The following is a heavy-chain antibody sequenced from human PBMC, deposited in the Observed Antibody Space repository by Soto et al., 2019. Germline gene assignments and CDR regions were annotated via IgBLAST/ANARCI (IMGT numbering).Heavy chain of an antibody. CDR1: GGTVASSHW. D-gene: IGHD2-21*02. CDR2: VYHTGDT. CDR3: AREIVTAGGNNYFDP. J-gene: IGHJ5*02. Sequence: SDTLSLTCGVSGGTVASSHWWSWVRQSPGGGLEWIGNVYHTGDTNLNPSLQSRVTISVDKSNNQFSLRLNSLTAADTAVYFCAREIVTAGGNNYFDPWGPGTLVTSPQ. V-gene: IGHV4-4*02.